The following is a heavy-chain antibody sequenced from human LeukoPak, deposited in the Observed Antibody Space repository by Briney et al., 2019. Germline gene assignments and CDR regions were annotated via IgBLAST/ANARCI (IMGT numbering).Heavy chain of an antibody. CDR1: GGTFSSYA. J-gene: IGHJ6*03. Sequence: ASVKVSCKASGGTFSSYAISWVRQAPGQGLEWMGGIIPIFGTANYAQKFQSRVTITADESTSTAYMELSSLRSEDTAVYYCASAPSVLRFLEWLPPSDYYYMDVWGKGTTVTVSS. V-gene: IGHV1-69*13. D-gene: IGHD3-3*01. CDR2: IIPIFGTA. CDR3: ASAPSVLRFLEWLPPSDYYYMDV.